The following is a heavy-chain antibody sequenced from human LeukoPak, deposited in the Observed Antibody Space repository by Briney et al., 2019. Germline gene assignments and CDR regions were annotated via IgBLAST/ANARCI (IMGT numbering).Heavy chain of an antibody. CDR2: ISAYNGNT. J-gene: IGHJ4*02. Sequence: ASVKVSCKASGYTFTSYGISWVRPPPGQGLEWMGWISAYNGNTNYAQKLQGRVTMTTDTSTSTAYMELRSLRSDDTAVYYCARGSVRFVEWTPFDYWGQGTLVTVSS. V-gene: IGHV1-18*01. CDR1: GYTFTSYG. CDR3: ARGSVRFVEWTPFDY. D-gene: IGHD3-3*01.